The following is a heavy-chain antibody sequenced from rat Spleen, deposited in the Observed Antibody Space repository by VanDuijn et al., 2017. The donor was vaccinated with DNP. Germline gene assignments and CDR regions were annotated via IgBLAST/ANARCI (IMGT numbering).Heavy chain of an antibody. CDR2: LSPSGANI. Sequence: EVKLVESGGGLVQPGRSMTVSCAASGFTFTNSDMAWVRQAPTKGLEWVASLSPSGANIYYRDSVGGRFTISRDNAENTVYLQMNSLRSEDTATYYCAKDLQWYAMDAWGQGTSVSVSS. V-gene: IGHV5-25*01. CDR1: GFTFTNSD. CDR3: AKDLQWYAMDA. D-gene: IGHD1-1*01. J-gene: IGHJ4*01.